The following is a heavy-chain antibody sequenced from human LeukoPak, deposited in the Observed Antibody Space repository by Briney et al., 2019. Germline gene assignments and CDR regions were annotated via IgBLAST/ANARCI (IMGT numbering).Heavy chain of an antibody. CDR2: ISSSSSTI. D-gene: IGHD6-19*01. J-gene: IGHJ4*02. V-gene: IGHV3-48*02. CDR3: ARELTLEYSSGWYEYDY. CDR1: GFTFSSYS. Sequence: PGRSLRLSCAASGFTFSSYSTNWVRQAPGQGLGLVSYISSSSSTIYYTDSVKCRFTLFRDNAKKSLYLQMNSLRDEDTAVYYCARELTLEYSSGWYEYDYWGQGALVTVSS.